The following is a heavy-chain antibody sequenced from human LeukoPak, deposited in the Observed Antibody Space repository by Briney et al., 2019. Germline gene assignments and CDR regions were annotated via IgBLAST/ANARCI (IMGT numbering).Heavy chain of an antibody. CDR2: IWYDGSNK. D-gene: IGHD2-2*01. V-gene: IGHV3-33*01. J-gene: IGHJ5*02. CDR1: GFTFSSYG. Sequence: GGSLRLSCAASGFTFSSYGMHWVRQAPGKGLEWVAVIWYDGSNKYYADSVKGRFTISRDNSKNTLYLQMNSLRAEDTAVYYCARDMRESMRQLPHFPCWFDPWGQGTLVTVSS. CDR3: ARDMRESMRQLPHFPCWFDP.